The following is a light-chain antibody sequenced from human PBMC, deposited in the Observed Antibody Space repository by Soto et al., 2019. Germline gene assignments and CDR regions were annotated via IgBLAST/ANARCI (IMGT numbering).Light chain of an antibody. Sequence: EIAVTQSPATLSLSPGKRATLSCRASQSVTSYLAWYQQKPGQAPRLLIYGASNRATGIPARFSGSGSGTDFTLTISSLEPEDFAVYYCQQRSNWPITFGQGTRLEIK. J-gene: IGKJ5*01. CDR2: GAS. CDR1: QSVTSY. V-gene: IGKV3-11*01. CDR3: QQRSNWPIT.